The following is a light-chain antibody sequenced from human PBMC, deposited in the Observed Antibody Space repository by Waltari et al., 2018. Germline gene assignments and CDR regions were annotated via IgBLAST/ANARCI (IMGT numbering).Light chain of an antibody. CDR1: SSDVAGYDY. CDR3: SSYTSNSTLV. CDR2: DVS. J-gene: IGLJ3*02. V-gene: IGLV2-14*01. Sequence: QSALTQPASVSGSPGQSITISCTGTSSDVAGYDYVSWYQQHPGKAPKLMIYDVSNRPSGVSNGFSGSKSGNTASLTISGLQAEDEADYYCSSYTSNSTLVFGGGTKLTVL.